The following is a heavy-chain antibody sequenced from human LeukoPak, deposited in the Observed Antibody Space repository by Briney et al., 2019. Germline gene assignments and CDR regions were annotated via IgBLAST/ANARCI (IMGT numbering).Heavy chain of an antibody. J-gene: IGHJ6*02. V-gene: IGHV1-69*01. Sequence: GASVKVSCKASGGTFSSYAISWVRQAPGQGLEWMGGIIPIFGTANYAQKFQGRVTITADESTSTAYMELSSLRSEDTAVYYCASSCSSTSCYAVYYYYGMDVWGQGTTVTVSS. D-gene: IGHD2-2*01. CDR2: IIPIFGTA. CDR1: GGTFSSYA. CDR3: ASSCSSTSCYAVYYYYGMDV.